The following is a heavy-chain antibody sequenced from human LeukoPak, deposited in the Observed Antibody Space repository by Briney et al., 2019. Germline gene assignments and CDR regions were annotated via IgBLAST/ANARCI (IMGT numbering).Heavy chain of an antibody. CDR1: VFTFSSFA. CDR2: ISNTGLDK. CDR3: VKEGYPAKDY. J-gene: IGHJ4*02. V-gene: IGHV3-23*01. Sequence: PGGSLRLSCAASVFTFSSFALDWVRQAPGKGLEWVSEISNTGLDKYYADSVKGRFTISRYNSKNTLYLQMDSLRPEDTAVYYCVKEGYPAKDYWGQGTLVTVSS. D-gene: IGHD6-13*01.